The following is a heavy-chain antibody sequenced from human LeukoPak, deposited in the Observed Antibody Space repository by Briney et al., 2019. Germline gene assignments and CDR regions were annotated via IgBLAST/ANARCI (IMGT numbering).Heavy chain of an antibody. V-gene: IGHV4-30-4*02. CDR2: IYYSGST. J-gene: IGHJ5*02. CDR3: TRGHWGLQS. CDR1: GGSISSGDYY. D-gene: IGHD7-27*01. Sequence: SETPSLTCNVSGGSISSGDYYWSWIRQPPGKGLEWIGYIYYSGSTYYNPSLRSRVTTSLDTSKNQFSLNLISVTAADTAVYYCTRGHWGLQSWSQGTLVTVSS.